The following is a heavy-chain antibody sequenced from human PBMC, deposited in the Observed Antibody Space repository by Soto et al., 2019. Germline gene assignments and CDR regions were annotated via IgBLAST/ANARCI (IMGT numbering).Heavy chain of an antibody. J-gene: IGHJ3*02. Sequence: EVQLVESGGGLVKAGGSLRLSCAASGFTFSTYSMNWVRQAPGKGLEWVSTISIRNYIYYADSVKGRFTISRDDAQNSVYLQMNSLRGEDTAVYYCARDFRHTEAYGFDIWGRGTMVTVSS. D-gene: IGHD2-8*01. CDR1: GFTFSTYS. CDR2: ISIRNYI. CDR3: ARDFRHTEAYGFDI. V-gene: IGHV3-21*01.